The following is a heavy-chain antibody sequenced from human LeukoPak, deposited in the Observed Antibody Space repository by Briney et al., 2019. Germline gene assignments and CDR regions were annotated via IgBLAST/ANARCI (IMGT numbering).Heavy chain of an antibody. CDR3: ARSIVVVTAFDY. J-gene: IGHJ4*02. CDR2: IIPIFGTA. Sequence: SVKVSCKASGGTFSSYAISWVRQAPGQGLEWMGGIIPIFGTANYAQKFQGRVTITTDESTSTAYMELSSLRSEDTAVCYCARSIVVVTAFDYWGQGTLVTVSS. CDR1: GGTFSSYA. D-gene: IGHD2-21*02. V-gene: IGHV1-69*05.